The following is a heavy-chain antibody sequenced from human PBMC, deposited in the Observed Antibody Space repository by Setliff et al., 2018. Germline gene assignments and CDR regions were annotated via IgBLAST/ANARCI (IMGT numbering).Heavy chain of an antibody. D-gene: IGHD3-3*01. V-gene: IGHV4-4*07. J-gene: IGHJ4*02. CDR2: VYASGVT. Sequence: SETLSLTCTVSGGSITSFYWSWIRQPAGKGLEWIGRVYASGVTKYNPSLKSRVTMSVDTSKSQFSLKLNSVTAADTAVYYCARVFTIFGVSQTYLDYWGQGTQVTVSS. CDR1: GGSITSFY. CDR3: ARVFTIFGVSQTYLDY.